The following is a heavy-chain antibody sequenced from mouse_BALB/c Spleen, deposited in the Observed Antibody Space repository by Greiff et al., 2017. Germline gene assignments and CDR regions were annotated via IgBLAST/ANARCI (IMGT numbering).Heavy chain of an antibody. V-gene: IGHV14-3*02. Sequence: EVQLQESGAELVKPGASVKLSCTASGFNIKDTYMHWVKQRPEQGLEWIGRIDPANGNTKYDPKFQGKATITADTSSNTAYLQLSSLTSEDTAVYYCARRDGYPYYFDYWGQGTTLTVSS. CDR2: IDPANGNT. J-gene: IGHJ2*01. CDR1: GFNIKDTY. CDR3: ARRDGYPYYFDY. D-gene: IGHD2-3*01.